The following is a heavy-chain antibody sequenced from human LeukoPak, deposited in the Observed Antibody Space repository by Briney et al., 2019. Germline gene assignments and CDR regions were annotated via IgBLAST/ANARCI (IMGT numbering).Heavy chain of an antibody. CDR1: GFTFSTYA. D-gene: IGHD6-19*01. J-gene: IGHJ6*02. Sequence: SGGSLRLSCAASGFTFSTYAMSWVRQAPGKGLEWVANIKLDGSEKSYVDSVKGRFTISRDNAKNSLYLQMNSLRVEDTAVYYCARDTWRAVAGTSTYYYTGMDAWGQGTTVTVSS. CDR3: ARDTWRAVAGTSTYYYTGMDA. CDR2: IKLDGSEK. V-gene: IGHV3-7*03.